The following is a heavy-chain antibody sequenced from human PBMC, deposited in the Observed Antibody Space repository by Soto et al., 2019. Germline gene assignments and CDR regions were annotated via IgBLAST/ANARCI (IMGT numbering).Heavy chain of an antibody. CDR3: AKSLYFVAVAGDAFDI. V-gene: IGHV3-23*01. CDR2: ISGSGGST. Sequence: EVQLLESGGGLVQPGGSLRLSCAASGFTFSSYAMSWVRQAPGKGLEWVSAISGSGGSTYYADSVKGRFTISRDNSKNTLYLQMNSLRAEDTAVYYCAKSLYFVAVAGDAFDIWGQGTMVTVSS. J-gene: IGHJ3*02. D-gene: IGHD6-19*01. CDR1: GFTFSSYA.